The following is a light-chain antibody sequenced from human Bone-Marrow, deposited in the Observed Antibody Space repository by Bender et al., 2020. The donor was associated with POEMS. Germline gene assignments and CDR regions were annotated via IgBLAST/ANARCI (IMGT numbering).Light chain of an antibody. V-gene: IGLV2-14*01. CDR3: SSYTTSTSLI. Sequence: QSALTQPASVSGSPGQSITISCNGTSSDIGNYDYVSWYQQHSGKAPKLMIYDVTYRPPGVSNRFSGSKSGNTASPTISGLQTDDEANYYCSSYTTSTSLIFGGGTKLTVL. J-gene: IGLJ2*01. CDR1: SSDIGNYDY. CDR2: DVT.